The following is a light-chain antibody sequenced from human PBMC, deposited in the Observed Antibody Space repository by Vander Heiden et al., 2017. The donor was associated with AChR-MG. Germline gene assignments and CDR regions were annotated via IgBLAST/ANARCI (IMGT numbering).Light chain of an antibody. J-gene: IGKJ3*01. Sequence: DIQLTQSPSSLSASVGDRVTITCRASQGISNYLAWYQQKAGNVPKLLIYEASTLQSGVPSRFSGSGSGTYFTLTISSLQPEDVATYYCQSYNRDFGPGTRV. CDR2: EAS. CDR1: QGISNY. V-gene: IGKV1-27*01. CDR3: QSYNRD.